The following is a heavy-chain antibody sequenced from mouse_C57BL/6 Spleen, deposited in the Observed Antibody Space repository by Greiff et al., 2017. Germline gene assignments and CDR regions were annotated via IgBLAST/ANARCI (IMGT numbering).Heavy chain of an antibody. V-gene: IGHV1-52*01. CDR2: IDPSDRET. CDR3: ARSWGPNAMDY. D-gene: IGHD4-1*01. Sequence: VQLQQPGAELVRPGSSVKLSCKASGYTFTSYWMHWVKQRPIQGLEWIGNIDPSDRETHYNQKFKDKAILTVYKSSSTAYMQLSRLTSEDSAFYYFARSWGPNAMDYWGQGTSVTVSS. J-gene: IGHJ4*01. CDR1: GYTFTSYW.